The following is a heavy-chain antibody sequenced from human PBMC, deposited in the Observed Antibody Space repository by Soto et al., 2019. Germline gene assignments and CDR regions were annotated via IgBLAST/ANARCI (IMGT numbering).Heavy chain of an antibody. Sequence: EVPLVESGGALVKPGESLTLSCAASGFTFYSAWMTWVRQATGKGRGWVGRIKSWTDGGSVDTAAPVKGSFTISRDDSKITFYLQMNSLNIEDTAVYYCTAWRREKSCTSVSCYGDGAYWGQGTLVTVSS. CDR3: TAWRREKSCTSVSCYGDGAY. CDR2: IKSWTDGGSV. CDR1: GFTFYSAW. V-gene: IGHV3-15*02. D-gene: IGHD2-2*01. J-gene: IGHJ4*02.